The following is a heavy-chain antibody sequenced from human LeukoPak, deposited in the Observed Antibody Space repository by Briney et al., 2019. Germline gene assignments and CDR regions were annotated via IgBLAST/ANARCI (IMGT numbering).Heavy chain of an antibody. CDR3: ARVSLLTGYSHSYYFDY. Sequence: PSQTLSLTCTVSGGSISSYYWSWIRQPPGKGLEWIGYIYYSGSTNYNPSLKSRVTISVDTSKNQFSLKLNSVTAADTAVYYCARVSLLTGYSHSYYFDYWGQGTLVTVSS. J-gene: IGHJ4*02. CDR1: GGSISSYY. D-gene: IGHD3-9*01. V-gene: IGHV4-59*01. CDR2: IYYSGST.